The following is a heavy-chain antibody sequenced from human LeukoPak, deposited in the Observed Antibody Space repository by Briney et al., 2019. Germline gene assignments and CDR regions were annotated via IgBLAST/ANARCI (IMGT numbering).Heavy chain of an antibody. V-gene: IGHV3-13*04. D-gene: IGHD2-2*01. J-gene: IGHJ6*02. CDR2: IGTAGGT. Sequence: GGSLRLSCAASGFTFSSYDMHWVRQATGKGLEWVSAIGTAGGTYYPGSVKGRFTISRENAKNSLYLQMSSLRAGDTAVYYCARALVVPAARDYYCYGMDVWGQGTTVTVSS. CDR1: GFTFSSYD. CDR3: ARALVVPAARDYYCYGMDV.